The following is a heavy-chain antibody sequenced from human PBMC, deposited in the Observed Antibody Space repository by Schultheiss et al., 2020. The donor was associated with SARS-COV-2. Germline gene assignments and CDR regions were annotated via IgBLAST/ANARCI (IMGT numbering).Heavy chain of an antibody. V-gene: IGHV4-30-2*01. CDR2: IYHSGST. CDR3: ARAKSSGCYHGWVGWFDP. J-gene: IGHJ5*02. CDR1: GGSISSGGYS. Sequence: SETLSLTCAVSGGSISSGGYSWSWIRQPPGKGLEWIGYIYHSGSTYYNPSLKSRVTISVDRSKNQFSLKLSSVTAADTAVYYCARAKSSGCYHGWVGWFDPWGQGTLVTVSS. D-gene: IGHD6-19*01.